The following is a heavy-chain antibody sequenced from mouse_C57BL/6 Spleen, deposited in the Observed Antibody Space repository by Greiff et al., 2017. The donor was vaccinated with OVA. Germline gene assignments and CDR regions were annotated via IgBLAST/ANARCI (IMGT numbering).Heavy chain of an antibody. CDR1: GYTFTDYY. J-gene: IGHJ4*01. CDR2: IFPGSGST. V-gene: IGHV1-75*01. Sequence: VQLQQSGPELVKPGASVKISCKASGYTFTDYYINWVKQRPGQGLEWIGWIFPGSGSTYYNEKFKGKATLTVDKSSSTAYMLLSSLTSEDSAVYFCARWNGPHGGYYAMDYWGQGTSVTVSS. CDR3: ARWNGPHGGYYAMDY. D-gene: IGHD6-1*01.